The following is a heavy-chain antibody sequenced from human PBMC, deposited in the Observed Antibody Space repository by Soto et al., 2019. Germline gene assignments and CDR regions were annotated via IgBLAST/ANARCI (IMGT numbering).Heavy chain of an antibody. D-gene: IGHD5-12*01. CDR1: GFTFSTLA. CDR2: ISGSGDTT. V-gene: IGHV3-23*01. Sequence: GGSLRLSCAASGFTFSTLAMSWVRQAPGKGLEWVSSISGSGDTTHYADSVKGRFTISRDNSKNTLSLQINSLRAEDTAVYYCARHRTYSGYDFIYWGQGTLVTVSS. J-gene: IGHJ4*02. CDR3: ARHRTYSGYDFIY.